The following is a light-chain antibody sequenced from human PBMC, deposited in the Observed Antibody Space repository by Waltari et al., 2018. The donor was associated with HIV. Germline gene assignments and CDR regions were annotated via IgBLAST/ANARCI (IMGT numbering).Light chain of an antibody. Sequence: DIQMTQSPPPASASVGIRVTITGRASQGSSRWLAWYQQKPGKAPKLLIYAASSLQSGVPSRFSGSGSGTDFTLTISSLQPEDFATYFCQQATSFPLTFGGGTKVEIK. J-gene: IGKJ4*01. V-gene: IGKV1D-12*01. CDR3: QQATSFPLT. CDR1: QGSSRW. CDR2: AAS.